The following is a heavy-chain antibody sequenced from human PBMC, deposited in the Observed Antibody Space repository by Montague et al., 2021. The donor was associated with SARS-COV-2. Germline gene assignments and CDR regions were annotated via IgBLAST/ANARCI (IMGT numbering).Heavy chain of an antibody. J-gene: IGHJ6*03. D-gene: IGHD3-9*01. CDR2: TCYMPKWYN. V-gene: IGHV6-1*01. Sequence: CAISGDSVSSNSAAWNWIRQSPSRGLEWLGRTCYMPKWYNDSAVSVKSRITINPDTSKNQFSLQLTSVTTEDTTVYYCARDLKPPGDILTGYLPYYYYMDVGPKGATATVS. CDR1: GDSVSSNSAA. CDR3: ARDLKPPGDILTGYLPYYYYMDV.